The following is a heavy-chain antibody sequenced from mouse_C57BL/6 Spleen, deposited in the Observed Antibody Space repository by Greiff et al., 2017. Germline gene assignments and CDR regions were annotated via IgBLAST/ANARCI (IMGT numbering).Heavy chain of an antibody. CDR2: ISGGGGNT. CDR1: GFTFSSYT. CDR3: ARQSRYFDY. V-gene: IGHV5-9*01. J-gene: IGHJ2*01. Sequence: EVKVVESGGGLVKPGGSLKLSCAASGFTFSSYTMSWVRQTPEKRLAWVATISGGGGNTYYPDSVKGRFTISRDNAKNTLYLQMSSLRSEDTALYYCARQSRYFDYWGQGTTLTVSS.